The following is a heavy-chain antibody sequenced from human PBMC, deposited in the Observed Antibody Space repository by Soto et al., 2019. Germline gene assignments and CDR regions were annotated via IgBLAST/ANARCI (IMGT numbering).Heavy chain of an antibody. D-gene: IGHD5-18*01. CDR1: GYTFITFG. CDR2: INIYNGNT. J-gene: IGHJ4*02. V-gene: IGHV1-18*01. CDR3: ARAIAGGYGHTTLDF. Sequence: QVQLVQSGAEVKKPGASVKVSCKASGYTFITFGISWVRQAPGQGLEWMGWINIYNGNTNYAQKFQDRVIMTTGTSTSTAYMELRSLRSDDTAMYYCARAIAGGYGHTTLDFWGQGTVVTVSS.